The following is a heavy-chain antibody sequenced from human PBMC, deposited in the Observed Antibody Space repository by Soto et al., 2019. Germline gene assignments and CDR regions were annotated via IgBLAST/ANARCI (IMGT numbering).Heavy chain of an antibody. V-gene: IGHV1-3*01. J-gene: IGHJ4*02. CDR1: VYTVTSYE. CDR3: ARAVAVPADCKY. Sequence: ASREGSCKASVYTVTSYEMHCLRQAAAQRLEWRGGINAGNGNTKYSQKFQCRVPITRDTSASTAYMELSSPRSEATAVHYCARAVAVPADCKYWDQGSRVSVSS. CDR2: INAGNGNT. D-gene: IGHD6-19*01.